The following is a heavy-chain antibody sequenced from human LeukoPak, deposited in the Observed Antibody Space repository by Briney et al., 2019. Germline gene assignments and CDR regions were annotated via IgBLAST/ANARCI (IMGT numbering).Heavy chain of an antibody. D-gene: IGHD6-6*01. J-gene: IGHJ4*02. V-gene: IGHV1-46*01. CDR3: ARDPTSSDY. CDR1: GYTFISYY. Sequence: ASVKVSCKASGYTFISYYMHWVRQAPGQGLAWMGLINPSGGSTSYAQKFQGRVTMTRDMSTSTVYMELSSLRSEDTAVYYCARDPTSSDYWGQGTLVTVSS. CDR2: INPSGGST.